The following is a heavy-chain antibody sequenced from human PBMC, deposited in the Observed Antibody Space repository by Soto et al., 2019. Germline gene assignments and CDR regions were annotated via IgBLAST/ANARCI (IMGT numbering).Heavy chain of an antibody. CDR1: GLNFSDYA. CDR3: ARGDRGGSGSPASYCYSGLDV. J-gene: IGHJ6*02. D-gene: IGHD3-10*01. V-gene: IGHV3-23*01. Sequence: EVQLLESGGDLVQPGGSLRLSCAASGLNFSDYAMTWVRQAPGKGLEWVSSVSNRGDITYYADSVKGRFTISRDNSKNTLFMHINSLRAEDTALYYCARGDRGGSGSPASYCYSGLDVWGQGTTVTVSS. CDR2: VSNRGDIT.